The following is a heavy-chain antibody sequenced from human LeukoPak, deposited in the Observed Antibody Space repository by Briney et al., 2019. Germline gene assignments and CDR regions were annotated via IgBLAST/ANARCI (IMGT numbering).Heavy chain of an antibody. CDR2: ISWNSGSI. V-gene: IGHV3-9*01. J-gene: IGHJ6*02. CDR3: AKEIVAGHNYYGMDV. D-gene: IGHD1-26*01. Sequence: GGSLRLSFAASGLTFDDYAMHWVRQVQGKGLGWVSGISWNSGSIGYADSVKGRFTISRDNAKNSLYLQMNSLRAEDTALYYCAKEIVAGHNYYGMDVWGQGTTVTVSS. CDR1: GLTFDDYA.